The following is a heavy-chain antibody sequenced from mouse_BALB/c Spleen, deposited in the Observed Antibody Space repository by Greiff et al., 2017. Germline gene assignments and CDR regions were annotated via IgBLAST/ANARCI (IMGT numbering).Heavy chain of an antibody. CDR1: GFSLTSYG. CDR3: ARVYYGNYGYAMDY. J-gene: IGHJ4*01. V-gene: IGHV2-4-1*01. D-gene: IGHD2-1*01. CDR2: IWSGGST. Sequence: VQLQQSGPGLVQPSQSLSITCTVSGFSLTSYGVHWVRQSPGKGLEWLGVIWSGGSTDYNAAFISRLSIRKDNSKSQVFFKMNSLQADDTAIYYCARVYYGNYGYAMDYWGQGTSVTVSS.